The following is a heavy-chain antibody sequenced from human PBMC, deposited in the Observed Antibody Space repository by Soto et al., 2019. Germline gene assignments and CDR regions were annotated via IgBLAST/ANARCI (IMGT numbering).Heavy chain of an antibody. CDR3: ARAWIAAAGTEFDY. J-gene: IGHJ4*02. D-gene: IGHD6-13*01. V-gene: IGHV3-74*01. CDR2: INSDGSST. CDR1: GFTFSSYW. Sequence: EVQLVESGGGLVQPGGSLRLSCAASGFTFSSYWMHWVRQAPGKGLVWVSRINSDGSSTSYADSVKGRFTISRENAKNTLDLQMNNRRAEDTAMYYCARAWIAAAGTEFDYWGQGTLVTVSS.